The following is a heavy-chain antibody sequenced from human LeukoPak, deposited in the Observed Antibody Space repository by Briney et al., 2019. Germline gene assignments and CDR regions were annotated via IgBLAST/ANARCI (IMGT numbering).Heavy chain of an antibody. CDR3: ARPGSSGWDNFDY. J-gene: IGHJ4*02. Sequence: GESLKISCKGSGYSFTSYWIGWVRQVPGKGLEWMGIIYPGDSDTRYSPSFQGQVTISADKSINTAYLQWSSLKASDTAMYYCARPGSSGWDNFDYWGQGTLVTVSS. V-gene: IGHV5-51*01. CDR2: IYPGDSDT. CDR1: GYSFTSYW. D-gene: IGHD6-19*01.